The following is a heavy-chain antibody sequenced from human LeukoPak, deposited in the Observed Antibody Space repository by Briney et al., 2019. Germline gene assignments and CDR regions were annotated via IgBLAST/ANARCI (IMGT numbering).Heavy chain of an antibody. D-gene: IGHD6-6*01. CDR3: ARGRQLVRLAVDRSWFDP. J-gene: IGHJ5*02. CDR2: INPNSGGT. V-gene: IGHV1-2*02. CDR1: GYTFTSYY. Sequence: ASVKVSCKASGYTFTSYYMHWVRQAPGQGLEWMGWINPNSGGTNYAQKFQGRVTMTRDTSISTAYMELSRLRSDDTAVYYCARGRQLVRLAVDRSWFDPWGQGTLVTVSS.